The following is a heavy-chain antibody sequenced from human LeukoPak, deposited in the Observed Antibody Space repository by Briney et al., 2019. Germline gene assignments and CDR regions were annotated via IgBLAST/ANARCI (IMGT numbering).Heavy chain of an antibody. CDR1: GYTFTGYY. J-gene: IGHJ4*02. D-gene: IGHD2-15*01. V-gene: IGHV1-2*02. CDR3: ARGAVAANCNGGSCHFDY. Sequence: ASVKVSCKASGYTFTGYYMHWVRQAPGQGLEWMGWINPNSGATNYAEKFQGRGTITRDTSINTAYMEVSRLRSDDTAVYYCARGAVAANCNGGSCHFDYWGQGTLVTASS. CDR2: INPNSGAT.